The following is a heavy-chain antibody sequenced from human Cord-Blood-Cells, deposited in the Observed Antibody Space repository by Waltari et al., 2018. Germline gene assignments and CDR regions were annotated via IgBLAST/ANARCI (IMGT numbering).Heavy chain of an antibody. CDR3: ATASPKYSGYDYPDAFDI. J-gene: IGHJ3*02. Sequence: QVQLVQSGAAVKKPGASVKVSCKVSGYTLTELSMHWVRPAPGTGLEWRGGFDPEDGETIYEQKFQGRVTMTEDTSTDTAYMELSSLRSEDTAVYYCATASPKYSGYDYPDAFDIWGQGTMVTVSS. D-gene: IGHD5-12*01. V-gene: IGHV1-24*01. CDR1: GYTLTELS. CDR2: FDPEDGET.